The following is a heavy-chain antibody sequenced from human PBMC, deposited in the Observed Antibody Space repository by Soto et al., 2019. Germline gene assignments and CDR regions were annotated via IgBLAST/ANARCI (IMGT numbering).Heavy chain of an antibody. Sequence: HPGGSLRLSCAASGFTFSSYWMSWVRQAPGKGLEWVANIKQDGSEKYYVDSVKGRFTISRDNAKNSLYLQMNSLRAEDTAVYYCARDRTDHYYYYYMDVWGKGTTVTVSS. CDR2: IKQDGSEK. CDR1: GFTFSSYW. CDR3: ARDRTDHYYYYYMDV. V-gene: IGHV3-7*01. J-gene: IGHJ6*03.